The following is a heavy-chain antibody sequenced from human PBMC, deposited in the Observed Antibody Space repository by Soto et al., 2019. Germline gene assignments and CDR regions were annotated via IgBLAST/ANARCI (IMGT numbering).Heavy chain of an antibody. J-gene: IGHJ6*02. CDR2: INHSGST. CDR3: ARARGIAARPGYYYGMDV. V-gene: IGHV4-34*01. Sequence: PSESLSLTCSVYGWSFSGYYWSWIRQPPGKGLEWIGEINHSGSTNYNPSLKSRVTISVDTSKNQFSLKLSSVTAADTAVYYCARARGIAARPGYYYGMDVWGQGTTVTVSS. CDR1: GWSFSGYY. D-gene: IGHD6-6*01.